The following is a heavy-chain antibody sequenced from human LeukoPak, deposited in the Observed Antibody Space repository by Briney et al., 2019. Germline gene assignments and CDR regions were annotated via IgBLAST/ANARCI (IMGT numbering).Heavy chain of an antibody. CDR1: GFTFGGYA. CDR3: VKNGIYSSGWYGGYFDY. D-gene: IGHD6-19*01. CDR2: IISNGGST. Sequence: PGGSLRLSFSASGFTFGGYAMHWVRQAPGKGLEFVSGIISNGGSTYYADSVKGRFTIPRHNSKHKLYLQVSSLRADDTAVYYCVKNGIYSSGWYGGYFDYWGQGTLVTVSS. J-gene: IGHJ4*02. V-gene: IGHV3-64D*09.